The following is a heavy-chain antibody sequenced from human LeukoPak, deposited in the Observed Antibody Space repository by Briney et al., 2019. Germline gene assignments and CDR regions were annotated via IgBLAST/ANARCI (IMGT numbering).Heavy chain of an antibody. CDR1: GGSISSYY. CDR3: ASLYGSGTKYYMDV. J-gene: IGHJ6*03. V-gene: IGHV4-59*08. Sequence: SETLSLTCTVSGGSISSYYWSWIRQPPGKGLEWIGYIYYSGSTNYNPSLKSRVTISVDTSKNQFSLKLSSVTAADTAVYYCASLYGSGTKYYMDVWGEGTTVTVSS. D-gene: IGHD3-10*01. CDR2: IYYSGST.